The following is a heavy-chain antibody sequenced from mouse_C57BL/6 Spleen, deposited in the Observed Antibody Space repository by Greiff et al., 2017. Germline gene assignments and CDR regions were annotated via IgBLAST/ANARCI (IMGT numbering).Heavy chain of an antibody. CDR1: GYTFTDYY. D-gene: IGHD3-3*01. J-gene: IGHJ2*01. Sequence: EVQLQQSGPELVKPGASVKISCKASGYTFTDYYMNWVKQSHGKSLEWIGDINPNNGGTSYNQKFKGKATLTVDKSSSTAYMELRSLTSEDSAVYYCARREGLTLDYWGQGTTLTVSS. CDR2: INPNNGGT. CDR3: ARREGLTLDY. V-gene: IGHV1-26*01.